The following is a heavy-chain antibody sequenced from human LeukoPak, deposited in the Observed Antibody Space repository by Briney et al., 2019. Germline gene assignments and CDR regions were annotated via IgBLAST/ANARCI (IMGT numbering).Heavy chain of an antibody. Sequence: GGTLRLSCAASGFTFSSHGMNWVRQAPGKGLEWVSSISPNGGSTYYADSVKGRFTISRDNSKNTLYLQMNTLRAEDTALYYCAKSPTYCGSDCYSTFDFWGQGTLVTVSS. J-gene: IGHJ4*02. CDR3: AKSPTYCGSDCYSTFDF. CDR2: ISPNGGST. CDR1: GFTFSSHG. V-gene: IGHV3-23*01. D-gene: IGHD2-21*02.